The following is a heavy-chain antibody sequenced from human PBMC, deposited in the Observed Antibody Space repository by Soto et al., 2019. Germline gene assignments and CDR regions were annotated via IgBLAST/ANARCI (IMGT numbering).Heavy chain of an antibody. V-gene: IGHV1-69*01. Sequence: QVQLVQSGAEVKKPGSSVKVSCKASGGTFSSYAISWVRQAPGQGLEWMGGIIPIFGTANYAQKFQGRVTITADESTSTAYMELSSLRSEDTAVYYCARGYCSSTSCSTYDYYYGLDVWGQGTTVTVSS. J-gene: IGHJ6*02. CDR3: ARGYCSSTSCSTYDYYYGLDV. CDR1: GGTFSSYA. D-gene: IGHD2-2*01. CDR2: IIPIFGTA.